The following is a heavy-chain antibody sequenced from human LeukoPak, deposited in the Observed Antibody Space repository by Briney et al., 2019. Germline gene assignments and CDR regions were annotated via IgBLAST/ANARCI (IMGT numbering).Heavy chain of an antibody. D-gene: IGHD1-7*01. CDR1: GFTFSSYS. CDR2: IKQDGSEK. Sequence: PGGSLRLSCAASGFTFSSYSMSWVRQAPGKGLEWVANIKQDGSEKYYVDSVKGRFTISRDNAKNSLYLQMHSLRAEDTAVYYCVKLLWGHFDSWGQGTLVTVSS. V-gene: IGHV3-7*01. CDR3: VKLLWGHFDS. J-gene: IGHJ4*02.